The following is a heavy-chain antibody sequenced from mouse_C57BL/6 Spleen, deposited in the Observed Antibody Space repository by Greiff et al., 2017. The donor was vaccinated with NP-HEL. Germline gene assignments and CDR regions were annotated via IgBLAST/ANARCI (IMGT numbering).Heavy chain of an antibody. CDR2: IDPSDSYT. CDR3: ANWDFDY. J-gene: IGHJ2*01. Sequence: VQLQQSGAELVRPGTSVKLSCKASGYTFTSYWMHWVKQRPGQGLEWIGVIDPSDSYTNYNQKFKGKATLTVDTSSSTAYMQLSSLTSDDSAVYYCANWDFDYWGQGTTLTVSS. CDR1: GYTFTSYW. V-gene: IGHV1-59*01.